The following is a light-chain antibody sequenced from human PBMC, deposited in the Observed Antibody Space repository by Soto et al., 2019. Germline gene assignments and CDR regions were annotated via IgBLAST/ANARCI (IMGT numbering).Light chain of an antibody. CDR2: DVF. CDR3: SSYTSSRTLV. V-gene: IGLV2-14*03. CDR1: SSDVGGYDY. J-gene: IGLJ3*02. Sequence: QSALTQPASVSGSPGQSITISCTGTSSDVGGYDYVAWYQRHPGKAPKLMIYDVFNRPSGVSHRFSGSKSGNTASLTISGIQAAYEADYYCSSYTSSRTLVFGGGTKLTVL.